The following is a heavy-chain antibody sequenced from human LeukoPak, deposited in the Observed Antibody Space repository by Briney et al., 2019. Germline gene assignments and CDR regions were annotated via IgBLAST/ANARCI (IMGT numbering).Heavy chain of an antibody. CDR2: ISSSSYI. Sequence: PGGSLRLSCAASGFTFSSYSMNWVRQAPGKGLEWVSSISSSSYIYYADSVKGRFTISRDNAKNSLYLQMNSLRAEDTAVYYCARDGGYYYDSSGYYPENYWGQGTLVTVSS. V-gene: IGHV3-21*01. CDR1: GFTFSSYS. CDR3: ARDGGYYYDSSGYYPENY. J-gene: IGHJ4*02. D-gene: IGHD3-22*01.